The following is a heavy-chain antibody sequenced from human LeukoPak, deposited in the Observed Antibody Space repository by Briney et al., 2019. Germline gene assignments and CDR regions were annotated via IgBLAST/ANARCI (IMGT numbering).Heavy chain of an antibody. D-gene: IGHD6-19*01. V-gene: IGHV3-11*01. Sequence: GGSLRLSCAASGFTFSDYYMSWIRQAPGKGLEWVSYISSSGSTIYYADSVKGRFTISRDNAKNSLYLQMNSLRAEDTAVYYCSGWEIGYYFDYWGQGTLVTVSS. CDR1: GFTFSDYY. CDR3: SGWEIGYYFDY. CDR2: ISSSGSTI. J-gene: IGHJ4*02.